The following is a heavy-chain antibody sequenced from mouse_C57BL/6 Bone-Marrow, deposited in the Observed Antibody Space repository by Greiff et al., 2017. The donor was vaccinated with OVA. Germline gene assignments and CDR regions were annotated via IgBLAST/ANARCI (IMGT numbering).Heavy chain of an antibody. V-gene: IGHV14-4*01. CDR1: GFNIKDDY. J-gene: IGHJ2*01. CDR2: IDPENGDT. Sequence: VHLVESGAELVRPGASVKLSCTASGFNIKDDYMHWVKERPEQGLEWIGWIDPENGDTEYASKFQGKATITADTSSKTVYLHLSSLTSEETAVYYCTTYRYWGQGTTLTVSS. CDR3: TTYRY.